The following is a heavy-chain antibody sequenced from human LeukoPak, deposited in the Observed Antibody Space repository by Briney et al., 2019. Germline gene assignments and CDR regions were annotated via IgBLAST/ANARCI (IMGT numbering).Heavy chain of an antibody. Sequence: ASVKVSCKASGGTFSSYAISWVRQAPGQGLEWMGGIIPIFGTANYAQKFQGGVTITTDESTSTAYMELSSLRSEDTAVYYCARVVVAAAGKFPYYYYMDVWGKGTTVTVSS. CDR2: IIPIFGTA. J-gene: IGHJ6*03. CDR3: ARVVVAAAGKFPYYYYMDV. D-gene: IGHD6-13*01. V-gene: IGHV1-69*05. CDR1: GGTFSSYA.